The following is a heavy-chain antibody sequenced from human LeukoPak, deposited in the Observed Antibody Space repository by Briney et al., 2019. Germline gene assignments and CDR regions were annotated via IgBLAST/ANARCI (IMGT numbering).Heavy chain of an antibody. CDR2: ISSSSSTI. V-gene: IGHV3-48*02. CDR1: GFTFSSYS. Sequence: GGSLRLSCAASGFTFSSYSMSWVRQAPGKGLEWVSYISSSSSTIYYADYVKGRFTISRDNAKDSLYLQMNSLRDDDTAVYYCVRDSSFDYWGQGTLVTVSS. J-gene: IGHJ4*02. CDR3: VRDSSFDY.